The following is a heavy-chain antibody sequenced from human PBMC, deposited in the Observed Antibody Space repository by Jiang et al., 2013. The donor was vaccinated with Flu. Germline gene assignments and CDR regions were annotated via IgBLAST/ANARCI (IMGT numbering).Heavy chain of an antibody. CDR3: ARESRGYSFGLSDDY. D-gene: IGHD5-18*01. Sequence: SGAEVKKPGASVKVSCKASGYTFTSYYMHWVRQAPGQGLEWMGIINPSGGSTSYAQKFQGRVTMTRDTSTSTVYMELSSLRSEDTAVYYCARESRGYSFGLSDDYWGQGTLVTVSS. CDR1: GYTFTSYY. CDR2: INPSGGST. J-gene: IGHJ4*02. V-gene: IGHV1-46*03.